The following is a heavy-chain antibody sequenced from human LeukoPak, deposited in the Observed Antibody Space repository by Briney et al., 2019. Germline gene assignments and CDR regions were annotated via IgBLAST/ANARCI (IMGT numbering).Heavy chain of an antibody. CDR3: AKDYSGSNFDY. CDR1: GFTFSSYG. D-gene: IGHD1-26*01. Sequence: RGSLRLSCAASGFTFSSYGMHWVRQAPGKGLEWVAVISYDGSNKYYADSVKGRFTISRDNSKNTLYLQMNSLRAEDTAVYYCAKDYSGSNFDYWGQGTLVTVSS. V-gene: IGHV3-30*18. CDR2: ISYDGSNK. J-gene: IGHJ4*02.